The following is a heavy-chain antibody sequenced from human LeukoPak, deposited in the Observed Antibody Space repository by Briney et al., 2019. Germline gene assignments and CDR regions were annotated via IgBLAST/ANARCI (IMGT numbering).Heavy chain of an antibody. V-gene: IGHV4-59*01. Sequence: SETLSLTCTLCVDSISRYYGSGLRHPPGEGLEWIGHIYYRWSTTYNPPRKSPVNISVDTSKHQLSRKLNSVTAADTAVYYCARGFAYGDTGSFDYWGEGTLVSVSS. CDR1: VDSISRYY. D-gene: IGHD4-17*01. J-gene: IGHJ4*02. CDR3: ARGFAYGDTGSFDY. CDR2: IYYRWST.